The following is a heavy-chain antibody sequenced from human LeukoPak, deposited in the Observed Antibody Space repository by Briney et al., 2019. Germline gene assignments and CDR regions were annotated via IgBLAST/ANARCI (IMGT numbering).Heavy chain of an antibody. V-gene: IGHV3-64*01. CDR1: GFTFSSYA. CDR2: ISSNGGST. CDR3: ARVATRPYYYGMDV. D-gene: IGHD2-15*01. Sequence: GGSLRLSCAASGFTFSSYAMHWVRQAPGKGLEYVSAISSNGGSTYYANSVKGRFTISRDNSKNTLYLQMGSLRAEDMAVYYCARVATRPYYYGMDVWGQGTTVTVSS. J-gene: IGHJ6*02.